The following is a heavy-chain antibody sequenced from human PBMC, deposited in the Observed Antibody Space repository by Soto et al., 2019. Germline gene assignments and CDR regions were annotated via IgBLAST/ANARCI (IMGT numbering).Heavy chain of an antibody. CDR2: ISAYNGNT. CDR1: GYTFTSYG. J-gene: IGHJ3*02. D-gene: IGHD6-19*01. Sequence: ASVKVSCKASGYTFTSYGISWVRQAPGQGLEWMGWISAYNGNTNYAQKLQGRVTMTTDTSTSTAYMELRSLRSDDTAVYYCARAGVWAVAEKNDAFDIWGQGTMVTVSS. V-gene: IGHV1-18*01. CDR3: ARAGVWAVAEKNDAFDI.